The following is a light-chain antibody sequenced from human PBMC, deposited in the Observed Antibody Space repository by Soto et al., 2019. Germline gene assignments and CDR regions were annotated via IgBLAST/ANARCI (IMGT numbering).Light chain of an antibody. J-gene: IGLJ1*01. V-gene: IGLV2-14*01. Sequence: QSVLTQPASVSGSPGQSITIACTGTSSDVGGYNYVSWYQQHPGKAPKVMIYEVSHRPSGVSDRFSGSKSGNTASLTISGLQAEDEADYYCSSYTTSSTDVFGTGTKGTVL. CDR3: SSYTTSSTDV. CDR2: EVS. CDR1: SSDVGGYNY.